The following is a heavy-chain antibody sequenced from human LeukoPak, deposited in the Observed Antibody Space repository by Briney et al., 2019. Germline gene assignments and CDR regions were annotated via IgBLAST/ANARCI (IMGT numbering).Heavy chain of an antibody. CDR1: GDSISTSNSY. D-gene: IGHD6-13*01. CDR2: IYYSGNT. CDR3: ARVTSSSWYYFDY. J-gene: IGHJ4*02. V-gene: IGHV4-39*07. Sequence: SETLSLTCAVSGDSISTSNSYWGWIRRPPGKGLEWVGSIYYSGNTYYNPSLKSRVTISVDKSKNQFSLKLSSVTAADTAAYYCARVTSSSWYYFDYWGQGTLVTVSS.